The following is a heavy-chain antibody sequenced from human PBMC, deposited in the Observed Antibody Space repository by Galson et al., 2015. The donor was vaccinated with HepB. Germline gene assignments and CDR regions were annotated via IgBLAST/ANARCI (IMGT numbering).Heavy chain of an antibody. V-gene: IGHV1-2*02. J-gene: IGHJ4*02. Sequence: SVKVSCKASGYTFSGYYIHWVRQAPGQGLEWMGWINPNSGGTNYAQKFQGRVTMTRDTSSSTAYMELSRLRSDDTAVYYCARDGGGTYNYDSSGEAYFDYWGQGTLVTVSS. CDR3: ARDGGGTYNYDSSGEAYFDY. CDR1: GYTFSGYY. CDR2: INPNSGGT. D-gene: IGHD3-22*01.